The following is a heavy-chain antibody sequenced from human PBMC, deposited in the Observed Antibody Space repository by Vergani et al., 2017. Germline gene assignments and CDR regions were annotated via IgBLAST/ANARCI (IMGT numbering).Heavy chain of an antibody. CDR3: AKDPSSGWFSHY. CDR1: GFTFTSYA. V-gene: IGHV3-23*04. D-gene: IGHD6-19*01. J-gene: IGHJ4*02. Sequence: VQLVESGGGVVQPGRSLRLSCAASGFTFTSYAMSWVRQAPGKGLEWISAISGSGGSTYYADSVKGRFTISRENSKNTLYLQMNSLRAEDTAVYYCAKDPSSGWFSHYWGQGTLVTVSS. CDR2: ISGSGGST.